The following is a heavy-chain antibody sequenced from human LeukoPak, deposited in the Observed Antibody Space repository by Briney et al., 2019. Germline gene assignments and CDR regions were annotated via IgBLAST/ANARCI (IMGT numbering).Heavy chain of an antibody. CDR2: ISSSGSTI. D-gene: IGHD2-2*01. CDR3: ARRLGYCSSTSCHNWFDP. J-gene: IGHJ5*02. V-gene: IGHV3-48*03. Sequence: PGGSLRLSCAASGFTFSSYEMNWVRQAPGKGLEWVSYISSSGSTIYYADSVKGRFTIYRDNAQNSLYLQMNSLRAEDTAVYYCARRLGYCSSTSCHNWFDPWGQGTLVTVSS. CDR1: GFTFSSYE.